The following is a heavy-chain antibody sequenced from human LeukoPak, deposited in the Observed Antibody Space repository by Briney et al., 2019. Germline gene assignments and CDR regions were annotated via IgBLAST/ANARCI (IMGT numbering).Heavy chain of an antibody. V-gene: IGHV3-23*01. CDR3: LARSLVEVSGNYYMDV. CDR1: GFTFSSYG. Sequence: GGSLRLSCAASGFTFSSYGMSWVRQAPGKGLEWVSAINGTAINTVYADSVKGRFTISRDYSKNILYLQMNNLRVEDTAVYYCLARSLVEVSGNYYMDVWGKGTTVSVSS. D-gene: IGHD1-26*01. CDR2: INGTAINT. J-gene: IGHJ6*03.